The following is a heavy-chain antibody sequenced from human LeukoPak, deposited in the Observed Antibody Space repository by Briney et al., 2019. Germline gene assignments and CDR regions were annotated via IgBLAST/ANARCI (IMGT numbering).Heavy chain of an antibody. J-gene: IGHJ4*02. V-gene: IGHV3-23*01. Sequence: GGSLRLSCAASGFTFDDYAMRWVRQAPGKGLEWVSGISGSGGSTNYADSVKGRFTIFRDTSKNTLYLQMNSLRAEDTAVYYCAKAPFDILTGYSLYYFDYWGQGTLVTVSS. CDR2: ISGSGGST. CDR3: AKAPFDILTGYSLYYFDY. CDR1: GFTFDDYA. D-gene: IGHD3-9*01.